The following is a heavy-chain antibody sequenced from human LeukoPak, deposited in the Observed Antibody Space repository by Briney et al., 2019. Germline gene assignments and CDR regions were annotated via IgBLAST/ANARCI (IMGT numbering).Heavy chain of an antibody. CDR3: ARDLGPNWGVLAA. D-gene: IGHD7-27*01. V-gene: IGHV3-30-3*01. J-gene: IGHJ4*02. CDR2: ISYDGSNK. Sequence: PGGSLRLSCAASGFTFSSYAMHWVRQAPGKGLEWVAVISYDGSNKYYADSVKGRFTISRDNSKNTLYLQMNSLRAEDTAVYYCARDLGPNWGVLAAWGQGTLVTVSS. CDR1: GFTFSSYA.